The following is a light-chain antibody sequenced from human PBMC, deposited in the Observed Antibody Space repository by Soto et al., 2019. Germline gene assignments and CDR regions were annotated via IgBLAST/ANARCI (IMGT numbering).Light chain of an antibody. CDR2: LNSDGSH. V-gene: IGLV4-69*01. Sequence: QPVLTQSPSASASLGASVKLTCALSSGHSSYAIAWHQQQPEKGPRALMKLNSDGSHTRGDGIPARFSGSSSGAERYLTISSLQSEEEADYYCQTWGTGILVFGGGTKVTVL. CDR1: SGHSSYA. J-gene: IGLJ3*02. CDR3: QTWGTGILV.